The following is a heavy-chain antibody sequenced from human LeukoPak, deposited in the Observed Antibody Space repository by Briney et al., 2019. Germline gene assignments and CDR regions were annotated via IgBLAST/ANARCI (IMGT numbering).Heavy chain of an antibody. Sequence: SVKVSCKASGGTFSSYTISWVRQAPGQGLEWMGRIIPILGIANYAQKFQGRVTITADKSTSTAYMELSSLRSEDTAVYYCASTTVVTPGTLDYWGQGTLVTVSS. CDR2: IIPILGIA. J-gene: IGHJ4*02. V-gene: IGHV1-69*02. CDR1: GGTFSSYT. CDR3: ASTTVVTPGTLDY. D-gene: IGHD4-23*01.